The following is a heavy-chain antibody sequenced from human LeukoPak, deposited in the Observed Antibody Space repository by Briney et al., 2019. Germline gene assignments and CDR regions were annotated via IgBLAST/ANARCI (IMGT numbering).Heavy chain of an antibody. CDR1: AFTFTHFG. CDR3: ARGEPVTTGVEDLDH. Sequence: GGSLRLSSAASAFTFTHFGMHWVRQAPGKGLEWVAFIRNDGSDKYYADSVKGRFIISRDNFKDTVFLQMNSLRADDTAVYFCARGEPVTTGVEDLDHWGRGTLVTVSS. J-gene: IGHJ4*02. D-gene: IGHD1-1*01. V-gene: IGHV3-30*02. CDR2: IRNDGSDK.